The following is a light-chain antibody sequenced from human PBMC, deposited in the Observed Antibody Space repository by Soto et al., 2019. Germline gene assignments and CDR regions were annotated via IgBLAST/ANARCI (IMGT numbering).Light chain of an antibody. CDR1: QSIVYSDGIAY. CDR2: KAS. V-gene: IGKV2-30*01. J-gene: IGKJ1*01. CDR3: MQGTHWPPT. Sequence: DVVMTQSPLSLPVTLGQPASISYRSSQSIVYSDGIAYLSWFHQRPGQSPRRLIYKASNRDSGVPDRFSGSGSGTDFTLQINRVEAEDVGVFYCMQGTHWPPTFGRGTRVEIK.